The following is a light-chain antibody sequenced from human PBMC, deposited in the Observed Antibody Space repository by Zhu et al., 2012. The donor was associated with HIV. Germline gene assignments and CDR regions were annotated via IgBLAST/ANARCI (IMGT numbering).Light chain of an antibody. J-gene: IGKJ4*01. V-gene: IGKV3-11*01. CDR3: QHRNNWPSVT. CDR2: DAS. Sequence: EIVLTQSPATLSLSPGERATLSCRASQSVSNKLAWYQQKPGQAPRLLIYDASDRATGIPARFSGSGSGTDFTLTISSLEPEDSAVYYCQHRNNWPSVTFGGGTKVEIK. CDR1: QSVSNK.